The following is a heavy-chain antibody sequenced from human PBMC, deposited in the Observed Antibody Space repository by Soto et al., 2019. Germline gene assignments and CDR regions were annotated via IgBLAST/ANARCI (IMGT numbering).Heavy chain of an antibody. V-gene: IGHV3-64D*06. CDR2: ISSNGGST. CDR3: VKDPDYDFWSGYQENWFDP. Sequence: VGSLRLSCSASGFTFSSYAMHWVRQAPGKGLEYVSAISSNGGSTYYADSVKGRFTISRDNSKNTLYLQMSSLRAEDTAVYYCVKDPDYDFWSGYQENWFDPWGQGTLVTVSS. J-gene: IGHJ5*02. D-gene: IGHD3-3*01. CDR1: GFTFSSYA.